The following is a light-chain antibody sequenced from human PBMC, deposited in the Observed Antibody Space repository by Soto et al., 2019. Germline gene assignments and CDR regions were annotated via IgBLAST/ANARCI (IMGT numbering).Light chain of an antibody. J-gene: IGKJ5*01. CDR3: QHYNSYSPT. V-gene: IGKV1-5*01. Sequence: DIKMTQSPSTLSAYVGHRFTITCLASQIISRWLAWYQQKPGKAPKLLIYDASNLERGVPSRFSGSGSGTEFTPTISSLQPHDFATYHCQHYNSYSPTFGQGRRLEIK. CDR2: DAS. CDR1: QIISRW.